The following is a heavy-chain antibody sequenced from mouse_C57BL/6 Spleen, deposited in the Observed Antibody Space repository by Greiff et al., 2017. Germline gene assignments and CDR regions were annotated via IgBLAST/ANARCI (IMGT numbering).Heavy chain of an antibody. V-gene: IGHV5-4*01. CDR1: GFTFSSYA. D-gene: IGHD2-14*01. CDR2: ISDGGSYT. J-gene: IGHJ2*01. CDR3: ARERAPGTYYFDY. Sequence: EVQVVESGGGLVKPGGSLKLSCAASGFTFSSYAMSWVRQTPEKRLEWVATISDGGSYTYYPDNVKGRFTISRDNAKNNLYLQMSHLKSEDTAMYYCARERAPGTYYFDYWGQGTTLTVSS.